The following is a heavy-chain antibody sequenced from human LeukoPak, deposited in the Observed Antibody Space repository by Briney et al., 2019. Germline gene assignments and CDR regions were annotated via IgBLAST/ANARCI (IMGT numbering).Heavy chain of an antibody. Sequence: GGSLRLSCAASGFTFSRYGMHWVRQAPGTGLEWVAVISYDGNNKYYANSVKGRFTISRDNSRNTLYLQMNSLRPEDTAVYYCAREYQDYTLAYWGQGALVTVSS. J-gene: IGHJ4*02. CDR1: GFTFSRYG. D-gene: IGHD4-11*01. CDR3: AREYQDYTLAY. CDR2: ISYDGNNK. V-gene: IGHV3-30*03.